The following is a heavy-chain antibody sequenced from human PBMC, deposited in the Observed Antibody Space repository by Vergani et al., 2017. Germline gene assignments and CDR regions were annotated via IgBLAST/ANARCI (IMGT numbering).Heavy chain of an antibody. D-gene: IGHD1-26*01. Sequence: EVQLVESGGGLVKPGGSLRVSCAASGFTFSSYTMNWVRQAPGKGLEWVSSISSSSSYIYYADSVKGRFTISRDNAKNSLYLQMSSLRAEDTAVYYCAREGGSIVGATPSAFDIWGQGTMVTVSS. CDR3: AREGGSIVGATPSAFDI. V-gene: IGHV3-21*01. J-gene: IGHJ3*02. CDR2: ISSSSSYI. CDR1: GFTFSSYT.